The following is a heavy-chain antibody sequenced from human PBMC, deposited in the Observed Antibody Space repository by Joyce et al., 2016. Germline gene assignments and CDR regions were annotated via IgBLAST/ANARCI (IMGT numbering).Heavy chain of an antibody. CDR3: ATWRGNEYFDS. CDR1: GLSIGSYY. CDR2: VYYSGAT. V-gene: IGHV4-4*07. J-gene: IGHJ4*02. Sequence: QVHLQESGPGLVMPSETLSLTCTVSGLSIGSYYWTWIRQPAGKGLEWIGRVYYSGATNDNPSLKRRVTMSVDSPKSQVSLRLKSVSAADSAIYYCATWRGNEYFDSWGQGALVTVSS. D-gene: IGHD3-3*01.